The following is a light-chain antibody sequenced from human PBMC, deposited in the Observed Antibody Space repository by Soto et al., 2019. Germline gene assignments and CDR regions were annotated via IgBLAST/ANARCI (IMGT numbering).Light chain of an antibody. V-gene: IGKV4-1*01. J-gene: IGKJ3*01. CDR1: QSVLYTSDNKNY. Sequence: DIVMTQSPDSLAVSLGEWTTINCKSSQSVLYTSDNKNYLAWYQQQPGQPPKLLIYWASTRESGVPDRFSGSGSGTDFTLTISYLQAEDVAVYCCQQYYSVPFTFGPGTKVDIK. CDR3: QQYYSVPFT. CDR2: WAS.